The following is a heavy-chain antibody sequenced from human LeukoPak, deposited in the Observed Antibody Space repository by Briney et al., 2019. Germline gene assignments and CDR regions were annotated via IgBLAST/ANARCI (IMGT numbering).Heavy chain of an antibody. D-gene: IGHD3-16*02. Sequence: GASVTVSFKVSGYTLTELSMHWVRQAPGKGREGMGGFDTEDGETIYVQKFQGRVTMTEDTSTDTAYMELSSLRSEDTAVYYCATGRLRLGELSNWFDPWGQGTLVTVSS. V-gene: IGHV1-24*01. CDR3: ATGRLRLGELSNWFDP. CDR2: FDTEDGET. CDR1: GYTLTELS. J-gene: IGHJ5*02.